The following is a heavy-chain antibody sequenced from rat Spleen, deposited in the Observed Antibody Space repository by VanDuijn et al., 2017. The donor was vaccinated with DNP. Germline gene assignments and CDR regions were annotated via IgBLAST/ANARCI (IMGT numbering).Heavy chain of an antibody. CDR1: GFTFSDYY. V-gene: IGHV5-7*01. Sequence: EVQLVQSGGDLVQPGRSLKLSCAASGFTFSDYYMAWVRQAPKKGLEWVAAISPSGSRTYYRDSVKGRFTISRDNAKNTQYLQMDSLRSEDTATYYCARHLSIGTTWYYYAMDAWGQGTSVTVSS. D-gene: IGHD1-5*01. J-gene: IGHJ4*01. CDR3: ARHLSIGTTWYYYAMDA. CDR2: ISPSGSRT.